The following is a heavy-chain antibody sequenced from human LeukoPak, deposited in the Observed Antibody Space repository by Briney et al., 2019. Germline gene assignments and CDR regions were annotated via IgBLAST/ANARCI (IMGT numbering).Heavy chain of an antibody. J-gene: IGHJ4*02. Sequence: PSETLSLTCTVSIDSVSSGTLYWTWIRQPAGKGLEWIGRIFISGRTNYNPSLESRVTISVDTSKKQFSLRLSSVTAADTAVYYCARGSQDYGDYIDYWGQGTLVTVSS. D-gene: IGHD4-17*01. V-gene: IGHV4-61*02. CDR3: ARGSQDYGDYIDY. CDR1: IDSVSSGTLY. CDR2: IFISGRT.